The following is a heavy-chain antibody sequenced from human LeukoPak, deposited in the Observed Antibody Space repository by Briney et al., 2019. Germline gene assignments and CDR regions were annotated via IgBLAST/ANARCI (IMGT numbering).Heavy chain of an antibody. CDR3: ARVWEDYSNYFDY. CDR2: IYRGGST. CDR1: GFTVSSNY. J-gene: IGHJ4*02. V-gene: IGHV3-53*01. D-gene: IGHD4-11*01. Sequence: GGSLRLSCAASGFTVSSNYMSWVRQAPGKGLEWVSVIYRGGSTYYADSVKGRFTISRDNSKNTLYLQMNSPRAEDTAVYYCARVWEDYSNYFDYWGQGTLVTVSS.